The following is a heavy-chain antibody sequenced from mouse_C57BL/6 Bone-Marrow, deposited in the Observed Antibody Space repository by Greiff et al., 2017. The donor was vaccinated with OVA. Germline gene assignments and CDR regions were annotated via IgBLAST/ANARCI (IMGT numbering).Heavy chain of an antibody. CDR1: GFNIKDYY. V-gene: IGHV14-2*01. D-gene: IGHD4-1*01. Sequence: VQLQQSGAELVKPGASVKLSCTASGFNIKDYYMHWVKQRTEQGLEWIGRIDPEDGETKYAPKFKGKATITADTSSNTAYLQLSSLTSEDTAVYYCARERANWDGPYYFDYWGQGTTLTVSS. CDR3: ARERANWDGPYYFDY. J-gene: IGHJ2*01. CDR2: IDPEDGET.